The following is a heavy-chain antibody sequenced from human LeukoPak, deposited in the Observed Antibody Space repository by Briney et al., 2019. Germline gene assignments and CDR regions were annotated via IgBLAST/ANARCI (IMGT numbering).Heavy chain of an antibody. CDR3: ARHGYSGYIYYIDV. Sequence: SETLSLTCTVSGGSISSYYWSWIRQPPGKGLEWIGYIYYSGSTNYNPSLKSRVTIFVDTSKNQFSLKLSSVTAADTAVYYCARHGYSGYIYYIDVWGKGTMVTVS. D-gene: IGHD5-12*01. J-gene: IGHJ6*03. V-gene: IGHV4-59*01. CDR1: GGSISSYY. CDR2: IYYSGST.